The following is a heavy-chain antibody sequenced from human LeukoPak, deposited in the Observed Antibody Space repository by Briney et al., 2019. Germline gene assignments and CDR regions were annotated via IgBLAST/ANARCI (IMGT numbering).Heavy chain of an antibody. V-gene: IGHV4-4*02. CDR1: GGSITHTNY. CDR2: VNLQGGT. CDR3: AREGGSYRPLDY. Sequence: SGTLSLTCDVSGGSITHTNYWTWVRQPTGKGREWIGEVNLQGGTNYNPSLLRRVAISVDTSANHVSLQMTSVTAADTAVYYCAREGGSYRPLDYSGQGTLVTVSS. D-gene: IGHD3-16*02. J-gene: IGHJ4*02.